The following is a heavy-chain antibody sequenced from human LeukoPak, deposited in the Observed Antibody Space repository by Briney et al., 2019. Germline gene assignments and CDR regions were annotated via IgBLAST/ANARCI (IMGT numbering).Heavy chain of an antibody. Sequence: PSETLSLTCAVYGGSFSGYYWSWIRRRPGKGLEWRGEINHSGSTNYSPSLKSRVTISVDTSKNQSSLKLSSVPAADTAVYYCARRFYNWNYGNWFDPWGQGTLVTVSS. J-gene: IGHJ5*02. CDR3: ARRFYNWNYGNWFDP. CDR1: GGSFSGYY. V-gene: IGHV4-34*01. CDR2: INHSGST. D-gene: IGHD1-7*01.